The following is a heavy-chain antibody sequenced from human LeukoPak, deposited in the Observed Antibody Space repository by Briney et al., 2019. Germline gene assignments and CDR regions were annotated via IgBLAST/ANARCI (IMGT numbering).Heavy chain of an antibody. V-gene: IGHV4-4*07. Sequence: PSETLSLTCTVSGDSISSYYWNWIRQPAGKGLERIGRIYTSGSTNYNPSLKSRVAMSVDTSKNHFSLRLSSVTAADTAAYYCARDSGLQPRSFDIWGQGTMVTVSS. CDR2: IYTSGST. D-gene: IGHD4-11*01. CDR1: GDSISSYY. CDR3: ARDSGLQPRSFDI. J-gene: IGHJ3*02.